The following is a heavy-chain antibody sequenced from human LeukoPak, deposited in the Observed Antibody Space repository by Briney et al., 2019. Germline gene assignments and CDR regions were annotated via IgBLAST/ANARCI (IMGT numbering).Heavy chain of an antibody. Sequence: SQSLSLTCAVSGGSISSGGYSWSWIRQPPGKGLGWIGYIYYSGSTNYNPSLKSRVTISVDTSKNQFSLKLSSVTAADTAVYYCARAGFRGGLIDAFDIWGQGTMVTVSS. CDR3: ARAGFRGGLIDAFDI. CDR2: IYYSGST. CDR1: GGSISSGGYS. J-gene: IGHJ3*02. V-gene: IGHV4-30-2*01. D-gene: IGHD2-15*01.